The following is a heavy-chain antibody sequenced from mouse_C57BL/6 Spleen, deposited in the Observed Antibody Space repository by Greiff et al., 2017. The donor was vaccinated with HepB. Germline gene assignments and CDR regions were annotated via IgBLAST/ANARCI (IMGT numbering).Heavy chain of an antibody. V-gene: IGHV5-4*03. Sequence: EVMLVESGGGLVKPGGSLKLSCAASGFTFSSYAMSWVRQTPEKRLEWVATISDGGSYTYYPDNVKGRFTISRDNAKNNLYLQMSHLKSEDTAMSDCARGGYYDAMDYWGQGTSVTVSS. D-gene: IGHD2-14*01. CDR2: ISDGGSYT. J-gene: IGHJ4*01. CDR3: ARGGYYDAMDY. CDR1: GFTFSSYA.